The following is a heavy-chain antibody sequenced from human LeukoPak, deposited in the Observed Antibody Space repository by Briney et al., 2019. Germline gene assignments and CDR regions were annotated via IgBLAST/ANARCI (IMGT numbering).Heavy chain of an antibody. CDR3: ASLTTADAFDI. CDR1: GYSINSGYY. V-gene: IGHV4-38-2*02. CDR2: IYHGGSA. D-gene: IGHD3-22*01. Sequence: SETLSLTCTVSGYSINSGYYWGWIRQPPGKGLEWIGNIYHGGSAYYNPSLKSRVTISVDTSKNQFSLKLSSVTAADTAVFYCASLTTADAFDIWGQGTMVTVSS. J-gene: IGHJ3*02.